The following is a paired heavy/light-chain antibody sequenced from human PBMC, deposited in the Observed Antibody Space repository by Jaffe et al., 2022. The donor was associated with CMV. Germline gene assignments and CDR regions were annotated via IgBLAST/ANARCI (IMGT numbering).Light chain of an antibody. Sequence: DVVMTQSPLSLPVTLGQPASISCRSSQSLEDSDGNSYLNWYQQRPGQSPRRLIYKVSNRDSGVPGRFSGSGSGTDFTLKISRVEAEDVGVYYCMQYTHWPHTFGQGTELQIK. V-gene: IGKV2-30*01. CDR2: KVS. CDR3: MQYTHWPHT. J-gene: IGKJ2*01. CDR1: QSLEDSDGNSY.
Heavy chain of an antibody. V-gene: IGHV3-7*01. CDR3: VSWNDGNS. D-gene: IGHD1-1*01. Sequence: EVQLVESGGGLVQPGGSLRLSCAASGFTFSSHWMTWVRQAPGKGLEWVAHTNPDGSDKYYVDSVKGRFTISRDNARNSLYLQMNSLRVEDTAVYYCVSWNDGNSWGQGTLITVSS. J-gene: IGHJ4*02. CDR1: GFTFSSHW. CDR2: TNPDGSDK.